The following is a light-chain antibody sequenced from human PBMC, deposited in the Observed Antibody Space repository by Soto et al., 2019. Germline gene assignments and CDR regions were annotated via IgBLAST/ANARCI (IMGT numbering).Light chain of an antibody. CDR3: AAWDDSLNDYV. Sequence: QSVLTQPPSASGTPGQRVTISCSGSSSNIGSNTVNWYQQLPGTAPKLLIYSNNQRPSGVPDRFSVSKSGTSASLAISGLQSEDEADYYCAAWDDSLNDYVFGTGTKRTVL. CDR1: SSNIGSNT. CDR2: SNN. J-gene: IGLJ1*01. V-gene: IGLV1-44*01.